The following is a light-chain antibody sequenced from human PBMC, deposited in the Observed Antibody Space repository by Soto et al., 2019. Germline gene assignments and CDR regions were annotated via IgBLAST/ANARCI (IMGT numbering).Light chain of an antibody. CDR3: QQHNRWLWT. Sequence: IVMTQSPATLSVSPGEGATLSCRASQSVSSKLAWYQQKPGQAPRLLIYGASTRATGIPARFSGSGSGTEFTLIISSLQSEDSAVYYCQQHNRWLWTFGQGTKVDIK. V-gene: IGKV3-15*01. CDR1: QSVSSK. CDR2: GAS. J-gene: IGKJ1*01.